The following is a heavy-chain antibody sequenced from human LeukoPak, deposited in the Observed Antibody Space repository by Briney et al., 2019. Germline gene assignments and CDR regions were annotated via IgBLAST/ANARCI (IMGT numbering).Heavy chain of an antibody. V-gene: IGHV4-39*01. CDR3: ARHHRRDSSGWGARWFDP. CDR2: VYYSGST. D-gene: IGHD6-19*01. J-gene: IGHJ5*02. Sequence: SETLSLTCTVSGGSISSSSYCWGWIRQPPGKGLEWIGSVYYSGSTYYNPSLKSRVTISVDTSKNQFSLKLTSVTAADTAVYYCARHHRRDSSGWGARWFDPWGQGTLATVSS. CDR1: GGSISSSSYC.